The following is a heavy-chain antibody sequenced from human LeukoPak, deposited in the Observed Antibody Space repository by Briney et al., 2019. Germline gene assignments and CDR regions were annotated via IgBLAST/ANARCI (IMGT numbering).Heavy chain of an antibody. V-gene: IGHV3-15*01. CDR2: IKSKTDGGTT. CDR3: STGGAYHT. CDR1: GFTFSSYA. J-gene: IGHJ5*02. Sequence: PGGSLRLSCAVSGFTFSSYAMSWVRQAPGKGLEWVGRIKSKTDGGTTDYAAAVKGRFTISRDDSKNTLYLQMNSLKTEDTAVYYCSTGGAYHTWGQGTLVTVSS. D-gene: IGHD3-16*01.